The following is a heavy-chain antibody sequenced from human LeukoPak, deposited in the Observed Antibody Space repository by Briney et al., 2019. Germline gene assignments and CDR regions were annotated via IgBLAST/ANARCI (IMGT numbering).Heavy chain of an antibody. Sequence: ASVKVSCKASGYTFTSHDISWVRQAPGQGLEWMGWISPYNGNTNYAQKLQGRVTMTTDTSTSTAYMELRSLRSYDTAVYYCASLLAGLHIGSDQPEYYYGMDVWGQGTTVTVSS. D-gene: IGHD2-21*01. V-gene: IGHV1-18*01. CDR2: ISPYNGNT. J-gene: IGHJ6*02. CDR3: ASLLAGLHIGSDQPEYYYGMDV. CDR1: GYTFTSHD.